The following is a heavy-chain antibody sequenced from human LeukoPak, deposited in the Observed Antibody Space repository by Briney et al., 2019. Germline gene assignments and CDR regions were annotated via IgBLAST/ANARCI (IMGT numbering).Heavy chain of an antibody. V-gene: IGHV4-31*03. D-gene: IGHD3-3*01. CDR3: ARAGAGRKTDFWSGYWQFDY. J-gene: IGHJ4*02. CDR1: GASVSATNYY. CDR2: IYYDAGA. Sequence: PSETLSLTCTVSGASVSATNYYWSWLRQHPGKGPEWIAYIYYDAGAYYNPSLESRVTISLDSSANQFSLGLSSVTAADTAVYYCARAGAGRKTDFWSGYWQFDYWGQGTLVTVSS.